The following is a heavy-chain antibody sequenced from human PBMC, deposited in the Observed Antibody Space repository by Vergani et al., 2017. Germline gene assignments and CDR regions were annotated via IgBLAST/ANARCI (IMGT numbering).Heavy chain of an antibody. CDR3: AKTRVPGWNWFDS. CDR2: IYTSGST. V-gene: IGHV4-61*02. Sequence: QVQMQESGPGLVKPSQTLSLTCTVSGRSISRGSSYWSWIRQPAGKGLEWIGRIYTSGSTSYNPSLKSRVTISADTSKNQFSLRLNSVTAADTALYYCAKTRVPGWNWFDSWGQGTLVIVSS. J-gene: IGHJ5*01. CDR1: GRSISRGSSY. D-gene: IGHD4/OR15-4a*01.